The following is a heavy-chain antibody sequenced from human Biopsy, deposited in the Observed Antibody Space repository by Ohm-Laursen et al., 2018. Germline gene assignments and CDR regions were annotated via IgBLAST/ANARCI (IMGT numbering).Heavy chain of an antibody. V-gene: IGHV4-39*01. J-gene: IGHJ5*02. CDR2: IFYRGNT. Sequence: GTLSLTCTVSGGSISNNNYYWGWIRQPPGKGLEWIGSIFYRGNTHYKPSLKSRVNISVDTSKNQFSLKLNSVTAADTAVYYCARDYDTSGYYYVSWGQGTLVTVSS. CDR1: GGSISNNNYY. CDR3: ARDYDTSGYYYVS. D-gene: IGHD3-22*01.